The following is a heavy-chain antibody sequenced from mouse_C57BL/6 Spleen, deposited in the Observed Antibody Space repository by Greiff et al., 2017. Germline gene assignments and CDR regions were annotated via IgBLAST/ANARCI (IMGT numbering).Heavy chain of an antibody. V-gene: IGHV1-53*01. CDR3: ARSDWGNYDFDY. CDR1: GYTFTSYW. D-gene: IGHD2-1*01. J-gene: IGHJ2*01. Sequence: QVQLKQPGTELVKPGASVKLSCKASGYTFTSYWMHWVKQRPGQGLEWIGNINPSNGGTNYNEKFKSKATLTVDKSSSTAYMQLSSLTSEDSAVYYCARSDWGNYDFDYWGQGTTLTVSS. CDR2: INPSNGGT.